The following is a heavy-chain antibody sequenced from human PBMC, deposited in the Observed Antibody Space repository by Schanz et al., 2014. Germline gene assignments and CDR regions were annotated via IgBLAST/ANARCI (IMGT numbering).Heavy chain of an antibody. CDR2: ISGRDGST. CDR3: ANNWNLDY. Sequence: EVHLVESGGGLVQPGGSLRLSCAASGFTFSSYAMTWVRQAPGMGLEWVSAISGRDGSTYYADSVRGRFTISRDNSKNTLYLQMNSLRAEDTAVYYCANNWNLDYWGQGTLXTVSS. V-gene: IGHV3-23*04. J-gene: IGHJ4*02. D-gene: IGHD1-20*01. CDR1: GFTFSSYA.